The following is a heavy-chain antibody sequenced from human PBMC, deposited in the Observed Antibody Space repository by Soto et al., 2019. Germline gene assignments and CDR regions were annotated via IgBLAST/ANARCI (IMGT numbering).Heavy chain of an antibody. D-gene: IGHD5-12*01. CDR1: GGSITSHY. J-gene: IGHJ3*02. CDR3: ARTPWLTDGAFDI. V-gene: IGHV5-51*01. Sequence: ETLSLTCSVSGGSITSHYWPWIRQPPGKGLEWIGSLYPGDSDILYSPSCKGQFTISADKAISTSSLQWSTLTVSATAMYYCARTPWLTDGAFDIWGQRTMVTVSS. CDR2: LYPGDSDI.